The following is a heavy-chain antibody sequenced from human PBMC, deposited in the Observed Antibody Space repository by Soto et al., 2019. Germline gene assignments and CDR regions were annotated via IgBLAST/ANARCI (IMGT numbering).Heavy chain of an antibody. CDR2: IRSKAYGGTT. J-gene: IGHJ6*02. V-gene: IGHV3-49*03. CDR1: GFTFGDYA. CDR3: TRDGVYDILTGYQYGLDV. D-gene: IGHD3-9*01. Sequence: GGSLRLSCTASGFTFGDYAMSSFRQAPGKGLGWVGFIRSKAYGGTTEYAVSVKRRFTISRDDSKSIAYRQMNSLKTEDTVVYYCTRDGVYDILTGYQYGLDVWGQGTTVTVSS.